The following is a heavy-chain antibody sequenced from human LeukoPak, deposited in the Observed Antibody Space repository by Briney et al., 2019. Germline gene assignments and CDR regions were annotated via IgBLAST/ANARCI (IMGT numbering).Heavy chain of an antibody. CDR2: INSDGSST. D-gene: IGHD4-23*01. CDR1: GFTFSSYW. Sequence: GGSLRLSCAASGFTFSSYWMHWVRHAPGKGLVWVSRINSDGSSTSYADSVKGRFTISRDNAKNTLYLQMNSLRAENTAVYYCARSPTVVELLDYWGQGTLVTVSS. CDR3: ARSPTVVELLDY. J-gene: IGHJ4*02. V-gene: IGHV3-74*01.